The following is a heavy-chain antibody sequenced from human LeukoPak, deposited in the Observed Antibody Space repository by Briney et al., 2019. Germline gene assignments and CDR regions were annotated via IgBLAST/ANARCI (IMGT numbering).Heavy chain of an antibody. CDR1: GGSFSGYY. J-gene: IGHJ4*02. CDR2: INHSGST. CDR3: ASSIWSGYCFGY. V-gene: IGHV4-34*01. Sequence: SETLSLTCAVYGGSFSGYYWSWIRQPPGKGLEWIGEINHSGSTNYNPSLKSRVTISVDTSKNQFSLKLSSVTAADTAVYYCASSIWSGYCFGYWGQGTLVTVSS. D-gene: IGHD3-3*01.